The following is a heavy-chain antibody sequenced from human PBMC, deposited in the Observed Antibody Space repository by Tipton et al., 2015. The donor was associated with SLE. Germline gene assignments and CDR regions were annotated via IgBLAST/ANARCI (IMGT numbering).Heavy chain of an antibody. D-gene: IGHD3-3*01. J-gene: IGHJ6*03. CDR1: GGSISSGGYY. CDR2: IYYSGST. V-gene: IGHV4-31*03. Sequence: LRLSCTVSGGSISSGGYYWSWIRQHPGKGLEWIGYIYYSGSTYYNPSLKSRVTIPVDTSKNQFSLKLSSVTAADTAVYYCARFTIFGVVIIQDYYYYMDVWGKGTTVTVSS. CDR3: ARFTIFGVVIIQDYYYYMDV.